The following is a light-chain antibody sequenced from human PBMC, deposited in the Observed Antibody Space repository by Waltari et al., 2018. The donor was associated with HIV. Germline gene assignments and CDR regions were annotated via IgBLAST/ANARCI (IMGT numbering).Light chain of an antibody. CDR2: GAS. V-gene: IGKV3-20*01. CDR3: QQYSNSPFT. J-gene: IGKJ3*01. CDR1: QTVTSNY. Sequence: EIVSTQSPGTLSLSPGERATLTCWASQTVTSNYLAWYQQKPGQSPRLLIYGASSRATGIPDRFSGSGSGADFTLTISRLEPEDFAIYYCQQYSNSPFTFGPGTKVDMK.